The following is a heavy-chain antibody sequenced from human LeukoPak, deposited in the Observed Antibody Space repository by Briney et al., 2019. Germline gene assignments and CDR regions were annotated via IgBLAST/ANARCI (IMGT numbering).Heavy chain of an antibody. J-gene: IGHJ4*02. V-gene: IGHV4-31*03. CDR1: GGSISSGGYY. D-gene: IGHD5-18*01. CDR3: ARGYSYGYYGYFDY. CDR2: IYYSGST. Sequence: SETLSLTCTVSGGSISSGGYYWSWIRQHPGKGLEWIGYIYYSGSTYYNPSLKSRVTISVDTSKNQFSLKLSSVTAADTAVYYCARGYSYGYYGYFDYWGQGTLVAVSS.